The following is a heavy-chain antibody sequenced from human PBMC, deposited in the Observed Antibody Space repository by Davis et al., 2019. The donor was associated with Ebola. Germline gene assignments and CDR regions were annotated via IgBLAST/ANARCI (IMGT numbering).Heavy chain of an antibody. J-gene: IGHJ4*02. Sequence: SETLSLTCAVYGGSFSGYYWSWIRQPPGKGLEWIGEINHSGSTNYNPSLKSRVTISVDTSKNQFSLRLTSVTAADTAVYYCLRHFARDVDFWGQGTLVTVSS. CDR3: LRHFARDVDF. CDR1: GGSFSGYY. D-gene: IGHD2/OR15-2a*01. CDR2: INHSGST. V-gene: IGHV4-34*01.